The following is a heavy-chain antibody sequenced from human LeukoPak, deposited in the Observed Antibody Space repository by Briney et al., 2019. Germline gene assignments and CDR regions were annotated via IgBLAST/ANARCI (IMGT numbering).Heavy chain of an antibody. CDR1: GLSVSSYT. Sequence: GGSLRLSCVTSGLSVSSYTMHWVRQAPGKGLEWVASISGSSTYIYYSASLKGRFTISRDNAKNALYPQMNSLRVEDTAVYYCARDADYGDYRLDYWGPRTLVTVSS. CDR2: ISGSSTYI. CDR3: ARDADYGDYRLDY. V-gene: IGHV3-21*01. J-gene: IGHJ4*02. D-gene: IGHD4-17*01.